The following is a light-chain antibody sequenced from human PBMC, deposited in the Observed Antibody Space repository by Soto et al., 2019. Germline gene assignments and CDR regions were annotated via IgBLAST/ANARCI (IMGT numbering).Light chain of an antibody. CDR1: QSVSSN. Sequence: EIVLTQSPGTLSLSPGERVSLSCRASQSVSSNLAWYQQKPGQAPRLVISAASTRATGIPARFSGSGSGTEFTLTISSLQSEDFAVYYCQQYNDWPRTFGQGTKV. CDR3: QQYNDWPRT. CDR2: AAS. J-gene: IGKJ1*01. V-gene: IGKV3-15*01.